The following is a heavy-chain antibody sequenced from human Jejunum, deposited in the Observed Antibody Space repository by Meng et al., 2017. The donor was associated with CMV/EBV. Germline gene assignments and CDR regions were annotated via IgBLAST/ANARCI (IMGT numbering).Heavy chain of an antibody. CDR2: ISSSTYYL. V-gene: IGHV3-21*01. CDR3: AKVGFCTSAACSYYFDS. D-gene: IGHD2-8*02. Sequence: LNRYSLTWVPQAPDKGLEWLSSISSSTYYLYYAASVEGRFTISRDNAQNSLYLQMDSLRAEDTAVYYCAKVGFCTSAACSYYFDSWGQGALVTVSS. J-gene: IGHJ4*02. CDR1: LNRYS.